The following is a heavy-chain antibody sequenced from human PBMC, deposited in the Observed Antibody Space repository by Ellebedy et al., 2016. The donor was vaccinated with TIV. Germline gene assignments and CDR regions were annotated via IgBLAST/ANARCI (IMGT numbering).Heavy chain of an antibody. CDR2: ISGSGGST. CDR3: ASLTQYSSSSKAQYYYYYGMDV. J-gene: IGHJ6*02. V-gene: IGHV3-23*01. Sequence: GGSLRLSXAASGFTFSSYAMSWVRQAPGKGLEWVSAISGSGGSTYYADSVKGRFTISRDNSKNTLYLQMNSLRAEDTAVYYCASLTQYSSSSKAQYYYYYGMDVWGQGTTVTVSS. D-gene: IGHD6-6*01. CDR1: GFTFSSYA.